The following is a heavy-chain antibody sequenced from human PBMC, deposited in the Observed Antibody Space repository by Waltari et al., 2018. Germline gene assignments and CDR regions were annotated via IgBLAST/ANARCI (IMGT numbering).Heavy chain of an antibody. J-gene: IGHJ4*02. Sequence: QVQLQESGPGLVKPSQTLSLTCTVSGGSISSGSYYWSWIRQPAGKGLEWIGRIYTSGSTNYNPSLKSRVTISVDTSKNQFSLKLSSVTAADTAVYYCAKDIGGNNIVVVVAAPAFDYWGQGTLVTVSS. D-gene: IGHD2-15*01. CDR3: AKDIGGNNIVVVVAAPAFDY. CDR1: GGSISSGSYY. V-gene: IGHV4-61*02. CDR2: IYTSGST.